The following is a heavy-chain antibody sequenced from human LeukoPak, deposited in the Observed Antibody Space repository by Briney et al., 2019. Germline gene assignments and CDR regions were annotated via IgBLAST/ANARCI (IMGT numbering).Heavy chain of an antibody. CDR2: INPSGGST. CDR3: ARDQPPYYYGMDV. CDR1: GYTFTGYY. V-gene: IGHV1-46*01. J-gene: IGHJ6*02. Sequence: ASVKVSCKASGYTFTGYYMHWVRQAPGQGLEWMGIINPSGGSTSYAQKFKGRVTMTRDTSTSTVYMELSSLRSEDTAVYYCARDQPPYYYGMDVWGQGTTVTVSS.